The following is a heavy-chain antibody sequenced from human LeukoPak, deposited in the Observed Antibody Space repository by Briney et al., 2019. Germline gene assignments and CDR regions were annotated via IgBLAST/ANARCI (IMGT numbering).Heavy chain of an antibody. Sequence: KASETLSLTCTVSGGSISSYYWSWIRQPPGKGLEWIGYIYYSGSTNYNPSLKSRVTISVDTSKNQFSLKLSSVTAADTAVYYCARGAHYYGSGSYIPYYYYYYMDVWGKGTTVTVSS. V-gene: IGHV4-59*01. CDR2: IYYSGST. D-gene: IGHD3-10*01. CDR1: GGSISSYY. J-gene: IGHJ6*03. CDR3: ARGAHYYGSGSYIPYYYYYYMDV.